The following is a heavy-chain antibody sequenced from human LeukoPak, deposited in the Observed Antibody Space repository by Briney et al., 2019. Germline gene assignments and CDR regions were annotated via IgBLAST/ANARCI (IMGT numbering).Heavy chain of an antibody. D-gene: IGHD3-22*01. CDR3: AKEVGYDSSDYLVY. CDR1: GFTFSSYA. Sequence: GGSLRLSCAASGFTFSSYAMSWVRQAPGKGLEWVSAISGSGSSTYYADSVKGRFTISRDNSKNTLYLQMNSLRVEDTALYYCAKEVGYDSSDYLVYWGQGTLVTVSS. V-gene: IGHV3-23*01. J-gene: IGHJ4*02. CDR2: ISGSGSST.